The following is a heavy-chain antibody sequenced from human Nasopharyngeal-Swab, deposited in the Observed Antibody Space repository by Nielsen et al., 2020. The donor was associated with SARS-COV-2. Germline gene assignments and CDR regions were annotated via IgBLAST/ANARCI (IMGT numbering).Heavy chain of an antibody. J-gene: IGHJ4*02. CDR1: GFTFSSYA. CDR3: ARDESVSSSFDY. D-gene: IGHD1-26*01. Sequence: GESLKISCAASGFTFSSYAMHWVRQAPGKGLEWVAVISYDGSNKYYADSVKGRFTISRDNSNNTLYLQMNSLRAEDTAVYYCARDESVSSSFDYWGQGTLVTVSS. CDR2: ISYDGSNK. V-gene: IGHV3-30-3*01.